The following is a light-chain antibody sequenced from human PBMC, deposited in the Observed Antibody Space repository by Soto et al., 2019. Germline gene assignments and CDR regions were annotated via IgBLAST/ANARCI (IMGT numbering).Light chain of an antibody. V-gene: IGLV2-14*01. CDR3: SFYKGRSSWV. Sequence: QSALTQPASVSGSPGQSISVSCTGSSGDVGSYKYVSWYQQHPGKAPKLIIYEISNRASGVPDRFSGSKFGNTASLTISGLQTEDEADYYCSFYKGRSSWVFGGGTKLTVL. CDR2: EIS. CDR1: SGDVGSYKY. J-gene: IGLJ3*02.